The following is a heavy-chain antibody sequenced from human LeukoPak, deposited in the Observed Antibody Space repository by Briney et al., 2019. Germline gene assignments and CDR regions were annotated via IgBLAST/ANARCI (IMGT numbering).Heavy chain of an antibody. V-gene: IGHV1-69*05. D-gene: IGHD3-9*01. CDR3: ASNLLTGYLKGNYFDY. CDR2: IIPIFGTA. Sequence: SVKVSCKASGGTFSSYAISWVRQAPGQGLEWMGGIIPIFGTANYAQKFQGRVTITTDKSTSTAYMELSSLRSEDTAVYYCASNLLTGYLKGNYFDYWGQGTLVTVSS. CDR1: GGTFSSYA. J-gene: IGHJ4*02.